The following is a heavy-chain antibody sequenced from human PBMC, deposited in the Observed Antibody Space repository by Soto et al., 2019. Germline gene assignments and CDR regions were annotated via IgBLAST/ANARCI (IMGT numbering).Heavy chain of an antibody. D-gene: IGHD3-16*01. J-gene: IGHJ4*02. Sequence: GGSLRLSCAASGFTFSSYAMHWVRQAPGKGLEWVAVISYDGSNKYYADSVKGRFTISRDNSKNTLYLQMNSLRAEDTAVYYCARDSSFFGTSYFDYWGQGTLVTVSS. CDR1: GFTFSSYA. V-gene: IGHV3-30-3*01. CDR3: ARDSSFFGTSYFDY. CDR2: ISYDGSNK.